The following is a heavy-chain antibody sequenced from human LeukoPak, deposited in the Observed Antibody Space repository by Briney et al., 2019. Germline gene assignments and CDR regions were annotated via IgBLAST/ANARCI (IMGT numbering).Heavy chain of an antibody. V-gene: IGHV3-66*01. CDR1: RLTTSGNY. J-gene: IGHJ4*02. D-gene: IGHD3-10*01. Sequence: RRSPRPSRAASRLTTSGNYMSWVRQAPGKGREWRSVIHRSGNTYYADSVRGRFTMSRDSSKNTVFLQMDSLRAEDTALYYFARDPGYGLGVDYGDYWDQGTLVTVSS. CDR2: IHRSGNT. CDR3: ARDPGYGLGVDYGDY.